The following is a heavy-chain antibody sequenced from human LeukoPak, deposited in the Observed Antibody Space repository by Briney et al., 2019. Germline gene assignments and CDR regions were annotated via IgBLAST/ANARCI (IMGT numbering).Heavy chain of an antibody. J-gene: IGHJ4*02. CDR2: ISSSSNYI. CDR1: GFTFSTYS. V-gene: IGHV3-21*01. Sequence: PGGSLRLSCAVSGFTFSTYSMNWVRQAPGKGLEWVSCISSSSNYIYYADSVKGRFTISRDSAKNSLYLQMNSLRAEDTAVYYCARDLYGSGIVIDYWGRGTLVTVSS. D-gene: IGHD3-10*01. CDR3: ARDLYGSGIVIDY.